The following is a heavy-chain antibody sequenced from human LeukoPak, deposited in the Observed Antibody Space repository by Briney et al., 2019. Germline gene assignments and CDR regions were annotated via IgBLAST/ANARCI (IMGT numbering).Heavy chain of an antibody. D-gene: IGHD1-7*01. V-gene: IGHV4-39*07. CDR1: GGSISSSSYY. J-gene: IGHJ5*02. Sequence: PSETLSLTCTASGGSISSSSYYWGWIRQPPGKGLEWIGSIYYSGSTYYNPSLKSRVTISVDTSKNQFSLKLSSVTAADTAVYYCARVPRYNWNYDWFDPWGQGTLVTVSS. CDR2: IYYSGST. CDR3: ARVPRYNWNYDWFDP.